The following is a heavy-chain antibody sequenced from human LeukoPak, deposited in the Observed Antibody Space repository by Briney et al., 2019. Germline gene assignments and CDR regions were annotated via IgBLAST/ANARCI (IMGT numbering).Heavy chain of an antibody. Sequence: SETLSLTCTVPGRSISNYYWNWIRQPPGKGLEWVGYIFYSGGTNYNPSLQSRATISIDTSKHQFSLNLSSVTAADTAVYYCARRVIMSATGVPDTWLDHWGQGILVTVSS. V-gene: IGHV4-59*08. J-gene: IGHJ5*02. CDR2: IFYSGGT. D-gene: IGHD2-8*02. CDR3: ARRVIMSATGVPDTWLDH. CDR1: GRSISNYY.